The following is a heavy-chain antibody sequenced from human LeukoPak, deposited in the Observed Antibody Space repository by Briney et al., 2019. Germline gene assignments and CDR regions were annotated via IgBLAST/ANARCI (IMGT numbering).Heavy chain of an antibody. D-gene: IGHD4-17*01. CDR1: GFTFSKYA. CDR3: AKDSSVPYGITD. J-gene: IGHJ4*02. V-gene: IGHV3-23*01. CDR2: ISPSDGNT. Sequence: GGSLRLSCAASGFTFSKYAMSWVRQAPGNGLEWVSAISPSDGNTFYADSVKGRFTVSRDNSKNTLSLQMNSLRAEDTALYYCAKDSSVPYGITDWGQGTLVTVSS.